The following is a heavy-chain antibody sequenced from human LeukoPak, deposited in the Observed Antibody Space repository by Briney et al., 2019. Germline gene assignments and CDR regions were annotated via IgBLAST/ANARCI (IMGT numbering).Heavy chain of an antibody. V-gene: IGHV3-30*03. CDR1: GFTFSSFG. J-gene: IGHJ6*03. D-gene: IGHD6-13*01. CDR2: ISYDGSNK. CDR3: ARAVWQQPKSYYYYYMDV. Sequence: GGSLRLSCVASGFTFSSFGMHWVRQAPGKGLEWVAVISYDGSNKYYADSVKGRFTISRDNSKNTLYLQMNSLRAEDTAVYYCARAVWQQPKSYYYYYMDVWGKGTTVTVSS.